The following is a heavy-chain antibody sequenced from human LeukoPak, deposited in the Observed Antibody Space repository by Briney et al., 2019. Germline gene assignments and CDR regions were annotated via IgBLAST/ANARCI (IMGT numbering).Heavy chain of an antibody. Sequence: ASVKVSCKASGYTFTGYYMHWVRQAPGQGLEWMGRINPNSGGTNSAQKFQGRVTMTRDTSITTAYMELSSLRSDDTAVYYCARDLAGGTYYYYYGMDVWGQGTTVTVSS. CDR1: GYTFTGYY. CDR2: INPNSGGT. D-gene: IGHD3-16*01. J-gene: IGHJ6*02. CDR3: ARDLAGGTYYYYYGMDV. V-gene: IGHV1-2*06.